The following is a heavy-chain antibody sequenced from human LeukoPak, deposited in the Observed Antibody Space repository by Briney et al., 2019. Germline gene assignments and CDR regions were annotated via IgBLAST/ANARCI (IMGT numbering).Heavy chain of an antibody. CDR1: GFTFSSYA. D-gene: IGHD1-7*01. V-gene: IGHV3-23*01. J-gene: IGHJ6*03. CDR3: AELGGPYNWDYAGLNYMDV. CDR2: ISGSGVNT. Sequence: GGSLRLSCAASGFTFSSYAMTWVRQAPGKGLEWVSGISGSGVNTYYADSVKGRFTISRDNSKNTLYLQMNSLRAEDTAVYYCAELGGPYNWDYAGLNYMDVWGKGTTFTVSS.